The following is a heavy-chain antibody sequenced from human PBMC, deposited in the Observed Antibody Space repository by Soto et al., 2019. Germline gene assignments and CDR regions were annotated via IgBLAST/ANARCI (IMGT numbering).Heavy chain of an antibody. CDR3: TRETNWLDP. J-gene: IGHJ5*02. CDR2: TTNKANSYTT. CDR1: GFSFSDHY. V-gene: IGHV3-72*01. Sequence: EVQLVESGGALVQPGGSLRLSCAASGFSFSDHYMDWVRQAPGKGLEWVGRTTNKANSYTTEYAASVKGRFTISRDDSRNSLYLQMHSLKTEDTAVYYCTRETNWLDPWGQGTLVTVSS.